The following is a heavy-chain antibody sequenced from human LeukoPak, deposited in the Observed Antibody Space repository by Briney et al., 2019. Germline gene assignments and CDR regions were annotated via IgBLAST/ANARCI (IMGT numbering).Heavy chain of an antibody. D-gene: IGHD6-6*01. J-gene: IGHJ5*02. CDR2: INPNSGGT. CDR1: GYTFTGYY. Sequence: ASVKVSCKASGYTFTGYYMHWVRQAPGQGREWMGWINPNSGGTDYAQKFQGRVTMTRDTSISTAYMELSRLRSDDAAVYYCARIAARPGFGDWFDPWGQGTLVTVSS. CDR3: ARIAARPGFGDWFDP. V-gene: IGHV1-2*02.